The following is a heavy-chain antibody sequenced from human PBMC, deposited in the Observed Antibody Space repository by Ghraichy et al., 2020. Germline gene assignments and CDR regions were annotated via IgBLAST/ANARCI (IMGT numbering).Heavy chain of an antibody. CDR2: INHSGST. Sequence: SETLSLTCAVYGGSFSGYYWSWIRQPPGKGLEWIGEINHSGSTNYNPSLKSRVTISVDTSKNQFSLKLSSVTAADTAVYYCARGKRPIPVVVVAATPPYYYYYYMDVWGKGTTVTVSS. CDR3: ARGKRPIPVVVVAATPPYYYYYYMDV. D-gene: IGHD2-15*01. J-gene: IGHJ6*03. CDR1: GGSFSGYY. V-gene: IGHV4-34*01.